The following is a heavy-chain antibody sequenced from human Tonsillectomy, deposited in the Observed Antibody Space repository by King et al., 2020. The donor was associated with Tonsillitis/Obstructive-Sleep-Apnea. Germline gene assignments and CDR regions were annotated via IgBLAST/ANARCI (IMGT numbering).Heavy chain of an antibody. Sequence: VQLVESGAEVKKPGASVKVSCKASGYTFTSYGITWVRQAPGQGLEWMGWISAYNGNTNYAQKLQGRVTMTTDTSTSTAYMELRSLRSDDTAVYYCARDLGNSSWYEVNYYYYAMDVWGQGTTVTVSS. CDR2: ISAYNGNT. D-gene: IGHD6-13*01. CDR1: GYTFTSYG. CDR3: ARDLGNSSWYEVNYYYYAMDV. J-gene: IGHJ6*02. V-gene: IGHV1-18*01.